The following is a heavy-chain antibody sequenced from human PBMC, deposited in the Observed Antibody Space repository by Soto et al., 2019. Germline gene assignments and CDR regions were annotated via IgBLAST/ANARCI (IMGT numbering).Heavy chain of an antibody. CDR1: GFTFTTYW. V-gene: IGHV3-7*03. D-gene: IGHD3-10*01. CDR3: VRGGHGSGSYLGSY. CDR2: IRQDGGAQ. Sequence: AGGSLRLSCVASGFTFTTYWMSWVRQAPGKGLEWVANIRQDGGAQYYVDSVKGRFTISRDNAKNSVYLQMDSLRAEDTAVYYCVRGGHGSGSYLGSYWGQGILVTVLL. J-gene: IGHJ4*02.